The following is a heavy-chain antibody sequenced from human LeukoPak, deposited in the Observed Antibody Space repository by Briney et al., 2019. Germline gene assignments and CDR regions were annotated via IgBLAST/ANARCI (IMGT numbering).Heavy chain of an antibody. CDR2: FKTNYNQV. CDR1: GFTCSDYA. V-gene: IGHV3-23*05. Sequence: SGGSLRLSCVASGFTCSDYAMNWVRQAPGKGLEWVSTFKTNYNQVYYAESVRGRFTISTDNSKNTAYLQMNSLRVEDTALYYCARSVPDYTRFDFWGQGALVTVSS. J-gene: IGHJ4*02. CDR3: ARSVPDYTRFDF. D-gene: IGHD4-11*01.